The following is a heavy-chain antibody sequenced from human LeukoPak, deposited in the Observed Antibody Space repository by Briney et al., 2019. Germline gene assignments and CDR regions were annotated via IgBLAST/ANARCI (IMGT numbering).Heavy chain of an antibody. CDR2: IRWNSGSI. Sequence: GRSVRLSCAASGFTFDDYAMHWVRQAPGKGREWVSGIRWNSGSIGYADSVKGRFTMSRDNAQNSLYLQMNTVRAEDNAVSSCAADRSGYWGQGTMVTVSS. CDR1: GFTFDDYA. V-gene: IGHV3-9*01. D-gene: IGHD3-10*01. J-gene: IGHJ4*02. CDR3: AADRSGY.